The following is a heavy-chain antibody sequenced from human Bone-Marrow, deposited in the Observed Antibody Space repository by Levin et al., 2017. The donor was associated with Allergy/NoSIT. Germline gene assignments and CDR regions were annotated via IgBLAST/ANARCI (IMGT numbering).Heavy chain of an antibody. CDR1: GFPFRSYS. CDR3: ARDYHDVWSGYYPDAFDI. CDR2: ISDSSNMI. D-gene: IGHD3-3*01. Sequence: LSLPCAASGFPFRSYSMNWVRQAPGKGLEWLSYISDSSNMIYYADSVKGRFTISRDNAKNSLYLQMNSLRADDTAVYYCARDYHDVWSGYYPDAFDIWGRGTMVTVSS. V-gene: IGHV3-48*01. J-gene: IGHJ3*02.